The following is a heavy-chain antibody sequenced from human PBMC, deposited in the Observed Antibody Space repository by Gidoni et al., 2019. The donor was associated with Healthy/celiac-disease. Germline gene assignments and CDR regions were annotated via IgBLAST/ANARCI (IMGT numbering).Heavy chain of an antibody. CDR3: ARAASSSWPPWFDP. CDR1: GFTLDDYG. J-gene: IGHJ5*02. CDR2: INWNGGST. D-gene: IGHD6-13*01. V-gene: IGHV3-20*01. Sequence: EVKLVESGGGVVRPGGSLRLSCAASGFTLDDYGMSWVRQAPGKGLEWVSGINWNGGSTGYADSVKGRFTISRDNAKNSLYLQMNSLRAEDTALYHCARAASSSWPPWFDPWGQGTLVTVSS.